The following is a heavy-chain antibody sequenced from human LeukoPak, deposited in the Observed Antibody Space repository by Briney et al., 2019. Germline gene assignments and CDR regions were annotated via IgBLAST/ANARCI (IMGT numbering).Heavy chain of an antibody. CDR3: ARAVVVAAYLTPPFDY. CDR2: IYISGST. CDR1: GGSISSGSYY. J-gene: IGHJ4*02. D-gene: IGHD2-15*01. Sequence: SETLSLTCTVSGGSISSGSYYWSWIRQPAGKGLEWIGRIYISGSTNYNPSLKSRVTISVDTSKNQFSLKLSSVTVADTAVYYCARAVVVAAYLTPPFDYWGQGTLVTVSS. V-gene: IGHV4-61*02.